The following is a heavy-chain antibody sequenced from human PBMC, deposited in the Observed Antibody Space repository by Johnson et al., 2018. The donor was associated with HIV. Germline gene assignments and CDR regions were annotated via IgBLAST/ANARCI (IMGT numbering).Heavy chain of an antibody. CDR3: NAYNDGFDI. CDR2: IRYDGSNK. V-gene: IGHV3-30*02. CDR1: GFTFSSYG. Sequence: QMQLVESGGGVVQPGGSLRLSCAASGFTFSSYGMHWVRQAPGKGLEWVAFIRYDGSNKHYADSVKGRFTISRDNSKNTLYLQMTSLRAEDTAVYYCNAYNDGFDIWVQGTVVTVSS. D-gene: IGHD1-14*01. J-gene: IGHJ3*02.